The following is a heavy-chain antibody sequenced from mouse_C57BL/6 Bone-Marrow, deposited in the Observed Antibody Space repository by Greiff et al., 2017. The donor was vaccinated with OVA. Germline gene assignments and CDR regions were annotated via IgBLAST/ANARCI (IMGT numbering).Heavy chain of an antibody. Sequence: EVMLVESGGGLVQPKGSLKLSCAASGFSFNTYAMNWVRQAPGKGLEWVARIRSKSNNYATYYADSVKDSFTIYRDDSESMLYLQMNNLKTEDTAMYYCVRPDGYYAMDYWGQGTSVTVSS. J-gene: IGHJ4*01. D-gene: IGHD2-3*01. V-gene: IGHV10-1*01. CDR3: VRPDGYYAMDY. CDR2: IRSKSNNYAT. CDR1: GFSFNTYA.